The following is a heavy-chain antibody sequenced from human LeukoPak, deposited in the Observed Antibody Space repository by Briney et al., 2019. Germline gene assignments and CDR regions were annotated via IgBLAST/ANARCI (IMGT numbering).Heavy chain of an antibody. CDR3: AKDSYYDYVWGSYRFTNKFDF. CDR1: GFTFSSHG. J-gene: IGHJ4*02. Sequence: GGSLRLSCAASGFTFSSHGMNWVRQAPGKGLEWVSGISPSGGITYYTDSVKGRFTISRDNSKNTVSLQMNSQRGEDTAVYYCAKDSYYDYVWGSYRFTNKFDFWGQGTLVTVSS. V-gene: IGHV3-23*01. CDR2: ISPSGGIT. D-gene: IGHD3-16*02.